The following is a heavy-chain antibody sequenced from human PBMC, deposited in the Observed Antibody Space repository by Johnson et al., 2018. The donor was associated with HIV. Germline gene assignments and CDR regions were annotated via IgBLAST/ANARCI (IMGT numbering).Heavy chain of an antibody. CDR3: AREGVGTTCPFDI. V-gene: IGHV3-20*04. CDR1: GFTFDDYG. J-gene: IGHJ3*02. CDR2: INWNGGST. Sequence: VQLVESGGGVVRPGRSLRLSCAASGFTFDDYGMTWVRQPPGKGLEWVSGINWNGGSTGYADSGKGRFTISRDNAKSSLYLQMNSLRAEDTAMYYCAREGVGTTCPFDIWGQGTRVTVSS. D-gene: IGHD1-26*01.